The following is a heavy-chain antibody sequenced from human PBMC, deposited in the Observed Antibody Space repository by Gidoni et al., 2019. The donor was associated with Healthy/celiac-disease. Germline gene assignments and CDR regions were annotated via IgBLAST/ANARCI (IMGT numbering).Heavy chain of an antibody. V-gene: IGHV3-21*01. D-gene: IGHD2-2*01. CDR2: SSSSSSYI. Sequence: EVQLVESGGGLVKPGGSLRLSCAASGFTFSSSLMTWVRKAPGKGLEWVSSSSSSSSYIYDADSVKGRFTISRDNANNSLYLQMNSLRAEDTAVYYCARDPVKGYCSSTSCYRSNDAFDIWGQGTMVTVSS. CDR1: GFTFSSSL. J-gene: IGHJ3*02. CDR3: ARDPVKGYCSSTSCYRSNDAFDI.